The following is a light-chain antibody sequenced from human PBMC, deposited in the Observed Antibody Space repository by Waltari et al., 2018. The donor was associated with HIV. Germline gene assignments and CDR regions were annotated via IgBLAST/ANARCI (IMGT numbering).Light chain of an antibody. Sequence: SSELTQDPAVSVALGQTVRITCHGDTLRTYYASWYQQKQGQAPVLVIYGKNNRPSGIPDRFSGSNSGNIASLTITGAQAEDEADYYCNSRDSSGNHYVFGTGTKVTVL. V-gene: IGLV3-19*01. J-gene: IGLJ1*01. CDR3: NSRDSSGNHYV. CDR1: TLRTYY. CDR2: GKN.